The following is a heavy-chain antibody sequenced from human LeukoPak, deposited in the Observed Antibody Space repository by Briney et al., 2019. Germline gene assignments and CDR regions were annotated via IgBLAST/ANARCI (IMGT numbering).Heavy chain of an antibody. Sequence: GASVKVSCKASGYTFTTSDIIWVRQAAGQGLEWMAWMNPNTGNTDYAQKFQGRVTLTRNTSINTAYMELSSLRSDDTAVYYCARARDYGDYRPGRPNQINMDVWGKGTTVTISS. CDR3: ARARDYGDYRPGRPNQINMDV. V-gene: IGHV1-8*03. J-gene: IGHJ6*03. CDR2: MNPNTGNT. CDR1: GYTFTTSD. D-gene: IGHD4-17*01.